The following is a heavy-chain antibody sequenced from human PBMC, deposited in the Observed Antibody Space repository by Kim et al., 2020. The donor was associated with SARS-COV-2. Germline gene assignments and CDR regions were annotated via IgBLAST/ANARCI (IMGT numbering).Heavy chain of an antibody. Sequence: SETLFLTCAVYGGSFSGYYWSWIRQPPGKGLEWIGEINHSGSTNYNPSLKSRVTISVDTSKNQFSLKLSSVTAADTAVYYCARDIVVVPAARTGNWFDPWGQGTLVTVSS. CDR3: ARDIVVVPAARTGNWFDP. J-gene: IGHJ5*02. V-gene: IGHV4-34*01. CDR2: INHSGST. CDR1: GGSFSGYY. D-gene: IGHD2-2*01.